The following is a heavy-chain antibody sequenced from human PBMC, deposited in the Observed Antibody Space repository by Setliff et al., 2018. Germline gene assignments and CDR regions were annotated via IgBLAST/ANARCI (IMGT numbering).Heavy chain of an antibody. D-gene: IGHD2-8*02. V-gene: IGHV1-69*06. J-gene: IGHJ4*02. Sequence: SVKVSCKASGDTFSTYALSWVRQAPGQGLEWMGGIIPLLETAKYAQKFQGRVTITADKSTSTGYMELSSLRSEDTAVYYCSRLVRYCTARTCQTASGAEIWGQGTLVTVSS. CDR1: GDTFSTYA. CDR2: IIPLLETA. CDR3: SRLVRYCTARTCQTASGAEI.